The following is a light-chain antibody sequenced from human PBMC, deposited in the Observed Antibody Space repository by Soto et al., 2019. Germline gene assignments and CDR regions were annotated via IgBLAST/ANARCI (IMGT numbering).Light chain of an antibody. CDR2: DAS. V-gene: IGKV1-5*01. Sequence: DIEMSQSPSSLSASVGDRVTITCRASQRLNRWLAWYQQKPGKAPKLLIYDASSLQSGVPSRFSGSGSGTAFALTISSLQPDDFATYYCQQYNTCSWTFGPGTKVEIK. J-gene: IGKJ1*01. CDR1: QRLNRW. CDR3: QQYNTCSWT.